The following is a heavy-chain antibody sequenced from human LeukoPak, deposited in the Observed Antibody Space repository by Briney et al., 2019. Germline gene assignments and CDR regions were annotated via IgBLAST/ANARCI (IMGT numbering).Heavy chain of an antibody. D-gene: IGHD3-3*01. V-gene: IGHV1-18*01. Sequence: ASVKVSCKASGYTFTSYGISWVRQAPGQGLEWMGWISAYNGNTNYAQKLQGRVTMTTDTSTSTAYMELRSLRSDDTAVYYCARWDTIFGVVIPWFDPWGQGTLVTVSS. CDR3: ARWDTIFGVVIPWFDP. CDR1: GYTFTSYG. J-gene: IGHJ5*02. CDR2: ISAYNGNT.